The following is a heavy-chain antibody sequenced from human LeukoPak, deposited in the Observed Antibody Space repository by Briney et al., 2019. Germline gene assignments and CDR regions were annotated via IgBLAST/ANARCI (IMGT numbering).Heavy chain of an antibody. D-gene: IGHD5-18*01. V-gene: IGHV3-23*01. J-gene: IGHJ6*02. CDR3: AKEGYSYGSGYYGMDV. Sequence: PGGSLRLSCAASGFTFSSYAMSWVRQAPGKGLEWVSAISGSGGSTYYADSVKGRFTISRDNSKNTLYLQMNSLRAEDTAVYYCAKEGYSYGSGYYGMDVWGQGTTVTVSS. CDR1: GFTFSSYA. CDR2: ISGSGGST.